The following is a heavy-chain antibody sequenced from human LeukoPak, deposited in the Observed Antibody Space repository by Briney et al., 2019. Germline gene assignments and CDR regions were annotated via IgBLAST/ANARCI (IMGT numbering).Heavy chain of an antibody. Sequence: GGSLRLSCAASGFTVSSNYKNWVRQAPGKGLEWVSVIDGGGSTYYADSVKGRFTISRDNSENTLYLKMNSLRAEDTAVYYCARDMANWGQGTLVTVSS. D-gene: IGHD3-10*01. CDR1: GFTVSSNY. J-gene: IGHJ4*02. V-gene: IGHV3-53*01. CDR3: ARDMAN. CDR2: IDGGGST.